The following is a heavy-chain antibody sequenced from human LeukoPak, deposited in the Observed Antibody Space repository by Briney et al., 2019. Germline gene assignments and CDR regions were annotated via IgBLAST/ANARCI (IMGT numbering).Heavy chain of an antibody. V-gene: IGHV1-18*01. CDR3: ARDSCASSSCYPDY. J-gene: IGHJ4*02. CDR2: ISAYSGNT. D-gene: IGHD2-2*01. Sequence: ASVKVSCKASGYTFTSYGITWVRQAPGQGLEWMGWISAYSGNTNYAQKLQGRVTMTTDTSTSTAYMELRSLRSDDTAVYYCARDSCASSSCYPDYWGQGTLVTVSS. CDR1: GYTFTSYG.